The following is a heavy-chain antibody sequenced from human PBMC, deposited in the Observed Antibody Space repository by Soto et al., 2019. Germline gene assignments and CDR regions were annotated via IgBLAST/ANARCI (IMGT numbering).Heavy chain of an antibody. CDR1: GGSGGSFSGYY. D-gene: IGHD4-17*01. CDR2: IYYNVNT. V-gene: IGHV4-59*08. J-gene: IGHJ5*02. CDR3: ARHETLHGDYYS. Sequence: SETLSLTCAVYGGSGGSFSGYYWSWIRQPPGKGLEWIGYIYYNVNTNYNPSLKSRVTISVDTSKNQFSLKLSSVTAADTAVYYCARHETLHGDYYSWAQGTLVPVSS.